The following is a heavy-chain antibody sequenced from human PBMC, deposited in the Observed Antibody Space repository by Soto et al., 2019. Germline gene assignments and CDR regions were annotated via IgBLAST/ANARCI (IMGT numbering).Heavy chain of an antibody. D-gene: IGHD5-12*01. CDR1: GFTFSNAW. V-gene: IGHV3-15*01. CDR3: TTDQIVATAGYYYYMDV. J-gene: IGHJ6*03. Sequence: GGSLRLSCAASGFTFSNAWMSWVRQAPGKGLEWVGRIKSKTDGGTTDYAAPVKGRFTISRDDSKNTLYLQMNSLKTEDTAVYYCTTDQIVATAGYYYYMDVWGKGTTVTVSS. CDR2: IKSKTDGGTT.